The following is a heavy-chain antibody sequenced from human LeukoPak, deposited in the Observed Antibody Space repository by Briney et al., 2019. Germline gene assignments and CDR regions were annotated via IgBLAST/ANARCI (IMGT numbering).Heavy chain of an antibody. D-gene: IGHD6-19*01. V-gene: IGHV4-59*10. CDR2: IYTSGST. CDR1: GGSFSGYY. J-gene: IGHJ4*02. Sequence: SETLSLTCAVYGGSFSGYYWSWIRQPAGKGLEWIGRIYTSGSTNYNPSLTSRVTISVDTSKNQFSLKLSSVTAADTAVYYCARYEAVAGVFDYWGQGTLVTVSS. CDR3: ARYEAVAGVFDY.